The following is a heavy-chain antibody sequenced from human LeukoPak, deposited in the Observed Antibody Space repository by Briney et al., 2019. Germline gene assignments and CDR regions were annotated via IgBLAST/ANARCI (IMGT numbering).Heavy chain of an antibody. Sequence: ASVKVSCKASGYTFTAYYMHWVRQAPGQGLEWMGWIDPNSGATNYAQRFQGRVTMTRDTSISTAYMELSRLRSDDTAVYYCATQRGSYLWGTDFDYWGQGTLVTVSS. CDR1: GYTFTAYY. J-gene: IGHJ4*02. CDR2: IDPNSGAT. CDR3: ATQRGSYLWGTDFDY. V-gene: IGHV1-2*02. D-gene: IGHD3-16*01.